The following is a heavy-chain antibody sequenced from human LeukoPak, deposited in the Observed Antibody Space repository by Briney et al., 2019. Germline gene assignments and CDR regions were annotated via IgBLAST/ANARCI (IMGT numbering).Heavy chain of an antibody. CDR2: IKSKADGGTT. CDR3: TGRAYGY. D-gene: IGHD2-8*01. V-gene: IGHV3-15*01. J-gene: IGHJ4*02. Sequence: GGSLRLSCAASGFTFSSYSMNWVRQSPGKGLEWVGRIKSKADGGTTDYAAPVRGRFTISRDDSKNTLYLQMNSLKTEDTAVYYCTGRAYGYWGQGTLVTVSS. CDR1: GFTFSSYS.